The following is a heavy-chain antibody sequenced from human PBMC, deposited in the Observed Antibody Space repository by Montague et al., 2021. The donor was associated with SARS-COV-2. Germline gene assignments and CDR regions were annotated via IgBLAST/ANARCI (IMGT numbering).Heavy chain of an antibody. CDR1: GGSTASHS. Sequence: SETLSLTCTVSGGSTASHSCNWIRQSPGPRPEWICYVYYNGDTKSNPYLQSLIRISIDTSETQFPLRLNSVTAAGTAVYFCARGWGFDPWGQGRLVTVSS. D-gene: IGHD6-19*01. CDR3: ARGWGFDP. CDR2: VYYNGDT. V-gene: IGHV4-59*08. J-gene: IGHJ3*01.